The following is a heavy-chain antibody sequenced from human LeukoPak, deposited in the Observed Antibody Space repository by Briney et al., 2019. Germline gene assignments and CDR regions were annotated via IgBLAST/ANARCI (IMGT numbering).Heavy chain of an antibody. J-gene: IGHJ5*02. CDR1: GGSISSYY. D-gene: IGHD3-22*01. CDR3: ARDVAYYYDSSGYYSHWFDP. V-gene: IGHV4-59*01. Sequence: SETLSLTCTVSGGSISSYYWSWIRQPPGKGLEWIGYIYYSGSTNYNPSLKSRVTISVDTSKNQFSLKLSSVTAADTAVYYCARDVAYYYDSSGYYSHWFDPWGQGTLVTVSS. CDR2: IYYSGST.